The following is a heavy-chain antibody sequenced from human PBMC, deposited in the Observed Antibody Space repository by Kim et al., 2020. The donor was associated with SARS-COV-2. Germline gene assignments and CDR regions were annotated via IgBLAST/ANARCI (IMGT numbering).Heavy chain of an antibody. Sequence: ASVEVSCKASGYTFTSYTLNWVRQAPGQGLEWMGWINTNTGNPTYAQGFTGRFVFSLDTSVNTAYLQISSLKAEDTAVYYCARARGYCSSTSCYFLVTMDVWGQGTTVTVSS. CDR2: INTNTGNP. CDR3: ARARGYCSSTSCYFLVTMDV. D-gene: IGHD2-2*01. V-gene: IGHV7-4-1*02. CDR1: GYTFTSYT. J-gene: IGHJ6*02.